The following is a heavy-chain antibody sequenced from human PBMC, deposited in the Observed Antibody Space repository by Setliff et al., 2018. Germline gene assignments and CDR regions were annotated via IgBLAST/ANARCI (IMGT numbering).Heavy chain of an antibody. V-gene: IGHV4-39*01. D-gene: IGHD3-22*01. CDR2: VYYSGTS. Sequence: KPSETLSLTCTVSGASINSTYYYWGWVRQPPGKGLEWIGSVYYSGTSYNHPSLKSRVTISVDTSKKQVSLKLSPVTAADTAVYYCARHPMFYSDSSGYYYAPRPSYYFDYWGQGTLVTVSS. CDR3: ARHPMFYSDSSGYYYAPRPSYYFDY. J-gene: IGHJ4*02. CDR1: GASINSTYYY.